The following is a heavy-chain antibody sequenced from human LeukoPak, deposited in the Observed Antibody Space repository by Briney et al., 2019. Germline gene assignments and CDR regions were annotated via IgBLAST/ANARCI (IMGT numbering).Heavy chain of an antibody. Sequence: GRCLRLACAVSGFTYSRSYIQWVSHACRRGREWVGRIRSKANHYVNTYAAAVAHRYTIPRDDSQTTGCEQIDSLKPEDAAVCYFFGYVVSPLDYWGEGALVTVSS. CDR3: FGYVVSPLDY. CDR2: IRSKANHYVN. V-gene: IGHV3-73*01. J-gene: IGHJ4*02. D-gene: IGHD5-12*01. CDR1: GFTYSRSY.